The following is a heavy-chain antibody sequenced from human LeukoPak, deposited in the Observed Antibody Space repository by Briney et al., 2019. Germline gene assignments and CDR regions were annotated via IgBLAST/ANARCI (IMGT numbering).Heavy chain of an antibody. CDR1: GYSFTTYW. V-gene: IGHV5-51*01. Sequence: GESLKISCKGSGYSFTTYWIGWVRQMPGKGLEWMGIIYPGDSDTRYSPSFQGQVTISADKSISTAYLQWSSLKASDTAMYYCARRSCIGGSCYSSFDYWGQGTLVIVSS. CDR2: IYPGDSDT. J-gene: IGHJ4*02. D-gene: IGHD2-15*01. CDR3: ARRSCIGGSCYSSFDY.